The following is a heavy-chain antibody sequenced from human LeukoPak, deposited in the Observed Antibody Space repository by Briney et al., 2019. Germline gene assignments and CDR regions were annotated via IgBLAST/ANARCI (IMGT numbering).Heavy chain of an antibody. J-gene: IGHJ4*02. V-gene: IGHV3-23*01. CDR1: GFTFSSYA. CDR2: ISGSGGST. Sequence: QPGGSLRLSCAASGFTFSSYAMSWVRQAPGKGLEWVSAISGSGGSTYYADSVKGRFTISRDNSKNTLYLQVNSLRAGDTAVYYCAKGMRYRSSTSCAPHVYWGQGTLVTVSS. D-gene: IGHD2-2*01. CDR3: AKGMRYRSSTSCAPHVY.